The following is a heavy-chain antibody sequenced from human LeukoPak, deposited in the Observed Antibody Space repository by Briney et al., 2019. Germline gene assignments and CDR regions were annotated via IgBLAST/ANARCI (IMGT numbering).Heavy chain of an antibody. CDR3: ARLTTVTPRTAFDI. CDR2: IYYSGNT. Sequence: SETLSLTCTVSGGSISIYYWSWIRQPPGKGLEWIGYIYYSGNTNYNSSLKSRVTISVDTSKNQFSLTLSSVTAADTAVYYCARLTTVTPRTAFDIWGQGTLVTVSS. D-gene: IGHD4-17*01. J-gene: IGHJ3*02. V-gene: IGHV4-59*01. CDR1: GGSISIYY.